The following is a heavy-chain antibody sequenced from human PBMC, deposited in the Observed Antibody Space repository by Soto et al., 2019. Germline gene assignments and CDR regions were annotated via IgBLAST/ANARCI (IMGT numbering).Heavy chain of an antibody. CDR3: TRDLSWETY. Sequence: GGSLRLSCAASGFSFSNSWMTWVRQAPGKGLECLACINPDGSEKYYVDSVKGRFTVSRDNARNSLYVQMNSLRVDDTAVYYCTRDLSWETYWGQGTLVTVSS. J-gene: IGHJ4*02. CDR1: GFSFSNSW. D-gene: IGHD1-26*01. CDR2: INPDGSEK. V-gene: IGHV3-7*01.